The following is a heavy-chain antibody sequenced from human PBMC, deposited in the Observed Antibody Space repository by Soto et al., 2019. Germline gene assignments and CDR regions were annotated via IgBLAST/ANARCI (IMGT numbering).Heavy chain of an antibody. Sequence: GGSVRLSCAASGFTFSSSWMHWVRQAPGKGLVWVSRVSGDGSSTNYADFVKGRFTISRDNAKNTLYLQMNSLRAEDTAVYYCARDPTPAQTAAGPFDYWGQGTLVTVSS. V-gene: IGHV3-74*01. CDR1: GFTFSSSW. CDR3: ARDPTPAQTAAGPFDY. D-gene: IGHD6-13*01. J-gene: IGHJ4*02. CDR2: VSGDGSST.